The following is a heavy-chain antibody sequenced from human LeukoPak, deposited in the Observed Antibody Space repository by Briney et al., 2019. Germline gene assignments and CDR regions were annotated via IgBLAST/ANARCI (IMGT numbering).Heavy chain of an antibody. CDR1: GYTFTAYY. CDR2: INPNSGGT. V-gene: IGHV1-2*06. J-gene: IGHJ4*02. CDR3: ARDGDYDSSGFFLDY. Sequence: ASVKVSCKASGYTFTAYYMNWERQAPGQGLEWMGRINPNSGGTNYAQKFQGRVTMTRDTSISTAYMELRRLRADDTAVYYCARDGDYDSSGFFLDYWGQGTLVTVAS. D-gene: IGHD3-22*01.